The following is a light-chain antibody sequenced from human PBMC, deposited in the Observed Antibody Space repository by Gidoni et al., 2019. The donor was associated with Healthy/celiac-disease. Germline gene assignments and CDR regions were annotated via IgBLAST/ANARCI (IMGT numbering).Light chain of an antibody. Sequence: QSALTQPASVSGSPGQSITISCTGTSSDVGGYNYVSWYHKHPGKAPKLMIYEVSNRPSGVSNRFSGSKSGNTASLTISGLQAEDEADYYCSSYTSSSTPYVVFGGGTKLTVL. CDR3: SSYTSSSTPYVV. V-gene: IGLV2-14*01. CDR1: SSDVGGYNY. J-gene: IGLJ2*01. CDR2: EVS.